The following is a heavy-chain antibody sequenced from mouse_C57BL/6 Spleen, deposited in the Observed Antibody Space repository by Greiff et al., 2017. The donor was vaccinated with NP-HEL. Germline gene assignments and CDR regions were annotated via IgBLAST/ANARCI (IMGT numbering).Heavy chain of an antibody. Sequence: QVQLQQPGAELVKPGASVKVSCKASGYTFTSYWMHWVKQRPGQGLEWIGRIHPSDSDTNYNQKFKGKATLTVDKSSSTAYMQLSSLTSEDSAVYYCAISTAPYDYDGVFFAYWGQGTLVTVSA. CDR2: IHPSDSDT. J-gene: IGHJ3*01. CDR1: GYTFTSYW. D-gene: IGHD2-4*01. V-gene: IGHV1-74*01. CDR3: AISTAPYDYDGVFFAY.